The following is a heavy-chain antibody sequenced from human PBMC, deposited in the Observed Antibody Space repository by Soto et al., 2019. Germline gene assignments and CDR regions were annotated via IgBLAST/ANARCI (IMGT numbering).Heavy chain of an antibody. D-gene: IGHD6-19*01. CDR1: GDSVSSNGAA. V-gene: IGHV6-1*01. CDR2: TYYRSKWYN. CDR3: ARDRQQWLVENWFDP. J-gene: IGHJ5*02. Sequence: SQTLSLTCAISGDSVSSNGAAWNWIRQSPSRGLEWLGRTYYRSKWYNDYTVSVKSRITINPDTSKNQYSLQLNSETPEDTAVYYCARDRQQWLVENWFDPWGQGTLVTVSS.